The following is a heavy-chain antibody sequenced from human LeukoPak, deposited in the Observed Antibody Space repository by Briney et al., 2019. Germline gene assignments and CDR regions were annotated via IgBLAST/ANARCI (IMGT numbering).Heavy chain of an antibody. Sequence: ETLSLTCAVYGESFSTYYWSWIRQAPGKGLEWVSAISGSGGSTYYADSVKGRFTISRDNSKNTLYLQMNSLRAEDTAVYYCAKDPYQTYREYGSARPDYWGQGTLVTVSS. CDR3: AKDPYQTYREYGSARPDY. J-gene: IGHJ4*02. CDR1: GESFSTYY. V-gene: IGHV3-23*01. D-gene: IGHD3-10*01. CDR2: ISGSGGST.